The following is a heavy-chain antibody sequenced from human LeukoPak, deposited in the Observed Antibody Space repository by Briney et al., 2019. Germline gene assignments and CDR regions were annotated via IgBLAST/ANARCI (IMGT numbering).Heavy chain of an antibody. D-gene: IGHD3-10*01. V-gene: IGHV3-23*01. CDR2: ISGSGGST. CDR3: ARLPLWFGVQWFDP. J-gene: IGHJ5*02. Sequence: GGSLRLSCAASGFTFSSYAMSWVRQAPGKGLEWVSAISGSGGSTYYADSVKGRFTISRDNSKNTLYLQMNSLRAEDTAVYYCARLPLWFGVQWFDPWGQGTLVTVSS. CDR1: GFTFSSYA.